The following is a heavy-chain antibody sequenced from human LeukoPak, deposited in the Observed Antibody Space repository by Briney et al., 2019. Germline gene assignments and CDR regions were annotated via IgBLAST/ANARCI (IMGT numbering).Heavy chain of an antibody. V-gene: IGHV4-38-2*02. CDR3: AREIQLGRDY. CDR1: GYSISSGYY. J-gene: IGHJ4*02. CDR2: TYHSGST. Sequence: SETLSLTCAVSGYSISSGYYWGWIRQPPGKGLEWIGSTYHSGSTYYNPSLKSRVTISVDTSKNQFSLKLSSVTAADTAVYYCAREIQLGRDYWGQGTLVTVSS. D-gene: IGHD5-18*01.